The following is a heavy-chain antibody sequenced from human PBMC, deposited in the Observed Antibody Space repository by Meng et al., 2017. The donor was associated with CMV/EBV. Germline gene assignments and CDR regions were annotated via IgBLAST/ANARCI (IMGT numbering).Heavy chain of an antibody. CDR3: ARGVPLGIIYSFDY. Sequence: VMLVQSGVEVRKPGASVKVSCKAFGYTFTGYGISWVRQALGQGLEWMGWISVYNGHTNFAQNLQGRVTMTTDTSTSTAYVELRSLRSDDTAIYYCARGVPLGIIYSFDYWGQGTLVTVSS. J-gene: IGHJ4*01. D-gene: IGHD2-21*01. CDR2: ISVYNGHT. V-gene: IGHV1-18*01. CDR1: GYTFTGYG.